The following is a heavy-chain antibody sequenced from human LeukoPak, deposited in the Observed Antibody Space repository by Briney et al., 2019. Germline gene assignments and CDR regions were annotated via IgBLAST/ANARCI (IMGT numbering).Heavy chain of an antibody. D-gene: IGHD2-21*02. CDR2: IFSSGTT. CDR1: GVSISGGSFY. Sequence: NPSETLSLTCTVSGVSISGGSFYWGWIRQPPGKGLEWIGNIFSSGTTYYNQSLKSRVTISVDTSKNQFSLKVRGVTAADTAVYYCARRKDEVTATFDYWGQGILVTVSS. J-gene: IGHJ4*02. CDR3: ARRKDEVTATFDY. V-gene: IGHV4-39*01.